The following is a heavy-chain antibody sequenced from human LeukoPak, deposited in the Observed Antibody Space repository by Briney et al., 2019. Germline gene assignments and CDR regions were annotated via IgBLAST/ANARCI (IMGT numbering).Heavy chain of an antibody. V-gene: IGHV4-38-2*02. CDR2: IYHSGIT. Sequence: SETLSLTCTVSDYSVSSGYGYYWGWIRQPPGKGLEWIGNIYHSGITYYNHFNSSLKSRVTISIDTSKDQFSLRLTSVTAADTAVYFCATLVSTRYYFDYWGQGTLVTVSS. D-gene: IGHD5/OR15-5a*01. CDR1: DYSVSSGYGYY. CDR3: ATLVSTRYYFDY. J-gene: IGHJ4*02.